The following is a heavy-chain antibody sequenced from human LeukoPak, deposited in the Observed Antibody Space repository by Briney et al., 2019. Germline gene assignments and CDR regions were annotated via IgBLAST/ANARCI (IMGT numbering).Heavy chain of an antibody. D-gene: IGHD3-10*01. Sequence: SVKVSCKASGGSFSTYAISWVRQAPGQGLEWMGGIIPFFGTPSYAQKFHGRVTIAADESTNTAYMEVSSLRSEGTALYYCARYKVPPHQDSSMVPGVYYYYGMDVWGLGTTVTVSS. J-gene: IGHJ6*02. CDR2: IIPFFGTP. CDR1: GGSFSTYA. V-gene: IGHV1-69*13. CDR3: ARYKVPPHQDSSMVPGVYYYYGMDV.